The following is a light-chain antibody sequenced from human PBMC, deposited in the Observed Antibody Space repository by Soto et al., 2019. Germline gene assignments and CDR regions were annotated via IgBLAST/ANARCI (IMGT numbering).Light chain of an antibody. V-gene: IGLV1-40*01. CDR1: SSNIGAGYD. Sequence: QSVLTQPPSVSGAPGQRVTISCTGSSSNIGAGYDVHWYQHLPGTAPKLLIYGNNNRPSGVSDRFSGSKSGTSASLAITGLQAEDEADYYCQSYDTNLSAWVFGGGTKLTVL. J-gene: IGLJ3*02. CDR2: GNN. CDR3: QSYDTNLSAWV.